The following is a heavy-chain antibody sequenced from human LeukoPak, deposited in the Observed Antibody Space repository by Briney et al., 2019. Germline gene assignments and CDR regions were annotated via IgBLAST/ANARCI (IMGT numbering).Heavy chain of an antibody. CDR3: AKDRQSGWYEIVY. D-gene: IGHD6-19*01. CDR1: GFTFSTYG. J-gene: IGHJ4*02. CDR2: SGSGGST. V-gene: IGHV3-23*01. Sequence: GGSLRLSCTASGFTFSTYGMSWVRQAPGKGLEWVSTSGSGGSTNYADSVKGRLTISRDNSKNTLYLQMNSLRADDTAVYYCAKDRQSGWYEIVYWGQGILVTVSS.